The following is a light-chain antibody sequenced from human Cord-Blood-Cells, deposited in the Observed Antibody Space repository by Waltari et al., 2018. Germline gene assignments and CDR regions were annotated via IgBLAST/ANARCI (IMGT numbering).Light chain of an antibody. J-gene: IGKJ4*01. Sequence: DIQMTQSPSSLSASVGDRVTITCRASQSISSYLNWYQQKPGKAPKLLIYAASSLQSGVPSMFSGSGSGTDFTRTISSLQPEDFATYYCQQSYSTPTFGGGTKVEIK. CDR1: QSISSY. CDR3: QQSYSTPT. V-gene: IGKV1-39*01. CDR2: AAS.